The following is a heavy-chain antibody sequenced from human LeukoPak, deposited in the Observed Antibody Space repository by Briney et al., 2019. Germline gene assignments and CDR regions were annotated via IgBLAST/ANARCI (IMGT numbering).Heavy chain of an antibody. CDR3: ARYRGGSRRPYFAY. Sequence: GGSLRLSCAASGFTFDDYGMSWVRQGPGKGLEWVSGINWSGGSTGYADSVKGRFTISRDKAKTSVYLRRNSLRAEDTALYYCARYRGGSRRPYFAYGARETLVTVPS. CDR2: INWSGGST. CDR1: GFTFDDYG. J-gene: IGHJ4*02. D-gene: IGHD2-15*01. V-gene: IGHV3-20*04.